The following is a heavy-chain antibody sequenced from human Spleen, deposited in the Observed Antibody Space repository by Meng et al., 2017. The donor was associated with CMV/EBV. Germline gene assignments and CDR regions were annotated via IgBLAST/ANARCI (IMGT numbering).Heavy chain of an antibody. CDR3: AKDSRQVRGLIGYYGMDV. D-gene: IGHD3-10*01. J-gene: IGHJ6*02. V-gene: IGHV3-30*04. CDR1: GFPFSTYT. Sequence: GESLKISCAASGFPFSTYTMHWVRQAPGKGLEWVAIISYDGSNKNYADSVKGRFTVSRDNPKNTLYLEMTNLRAEDTAVYYCAKDSRQVRGLIGYYGMDVWGQGTTVTVSS. CDR2: ISYDGSNK.